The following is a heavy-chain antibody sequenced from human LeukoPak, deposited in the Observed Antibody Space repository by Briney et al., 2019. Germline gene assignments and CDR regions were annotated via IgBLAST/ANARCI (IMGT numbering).Heavy chain of an antibody. V-gene: IGHV1-69*13. CDR1: GGTFSSYA. CDR2: IIPIFGTA. Sequence: SVTVSCKASGGTFSSYAISWVRQAPGQGLEWMGGIIPIFGTANYAQKFQGRVTITADESTSTAYMELSSLRSEDTAVYYCARGGAKVFPFDPWGQGTLVTVSS. CDR3: ARGGAKVFPFDP. D-gene: IGHD4/OR15-4a*01. J-gene: IGHJ5*02.